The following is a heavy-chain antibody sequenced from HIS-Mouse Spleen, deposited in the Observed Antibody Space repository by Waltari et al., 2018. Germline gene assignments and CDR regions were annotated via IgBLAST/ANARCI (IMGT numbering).Heavy chain of an antibody. CDR1: GGSFSGYY. Sequence: QVQLQQWGAGLLKPSETLSLTFAVYGGSFSGYYWSWIRQPPGKGLEWIGEINHSGSTNYNPSLKSRVTISVDTSKNQFSLKLSSVTAADTAVYYCAGYNWNYGTDYWGQGTLVTVSS. CDR2: INHSGST. D-gene: IGHD1-7*01. V-gene: IGHV4-34*01. CDR3: AGYNWNYGTDY. J-gene: IGHJ4*02.